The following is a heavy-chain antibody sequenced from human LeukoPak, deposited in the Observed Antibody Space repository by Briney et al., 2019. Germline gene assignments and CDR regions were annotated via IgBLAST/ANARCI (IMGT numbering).Heavy chain of an antibody. D-gene: IGHD1-7*01. J-gene: IGHJ4*02. V-gene: IGHV5-51*01. CDR3: ARQDGTALYYFDF. CDR2: IYPGDSDT. Sequence: HGESLKISCKGSGYSFPSYWIGWVRQMPGKGLEWMGIIYPGDSDTRYSPSFQGQVTISVDRSISTAYLQLSSLKASDSAMYYCARQDGTALYYFDFWGQRTLVTVSS. CDR1: GYSFPSYW.